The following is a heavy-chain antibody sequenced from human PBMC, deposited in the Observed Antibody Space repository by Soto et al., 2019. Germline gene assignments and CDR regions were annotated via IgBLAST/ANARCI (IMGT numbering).Heavy chain of an antibody. CDR3: ARRPTLDLPYYYYGMDV. D-gene: IGHD1-1*01. CDR1: GGSISSSSYY. J-gene: IGHJ6*02. Sequence: SETLSLTCTVSGGSISSSSYYWGWIRQPPGKGLEWIGSIYYSGSTYYNPSLKSRVTISVDTSKNQFSLKLSSVTAADTAVYYCARRPTLDLPYYYYGMDVWGQGTTVTVSS. CDR2: IYYSGST. V-gene: IGHV4-39*01.